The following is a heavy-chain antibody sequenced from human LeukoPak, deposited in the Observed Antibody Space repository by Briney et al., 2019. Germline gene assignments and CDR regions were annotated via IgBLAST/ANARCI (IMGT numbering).Heavy chain of an antibody. CDR1: GGSISSSNW. J-gene: IGHJ4*02. Sequence: SGTLSLTCAVSGGSISSSNWWSWVRQPPGKGLEWIGEIYHSGSNNYNPSLKSRVTISVDKSKNQFSLKLSSVTAADTAVYYCARGRGYSSSWYGLDYWGQGTLVTVSS. CDR2: IYHSGSN. V-gene: IGHV4-4*02. CDR3: ARGRGYSSSWYGLDY. D-gene: IGHD6-13*01.